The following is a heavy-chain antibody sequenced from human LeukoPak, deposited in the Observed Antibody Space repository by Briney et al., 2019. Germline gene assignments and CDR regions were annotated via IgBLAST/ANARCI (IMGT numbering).Heavy chain of an antibody. D-gene: IGHD1-26*01. CDR1: GGSISTYY. CDR2: IYYSGST. CDR3: ARGVGAKAAFDI. J-gene: IGHJ3*02. Sequence: AETLSLTCTVSGGSISTYYWSWIRQPPGKGLEWIWDIYYSGSTNYNPSLKSRLSISVDTSKNQFSLKLTSVTAADTAVYYCARGVGAKAAFDIWGQGTMVTVSS. V-gene: IGHV4-59*01.